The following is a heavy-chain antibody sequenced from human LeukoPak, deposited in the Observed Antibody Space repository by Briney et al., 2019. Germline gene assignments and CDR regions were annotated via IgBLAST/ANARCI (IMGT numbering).Heavy chain of an antibody. CDR1: GGSFSGYY. CDR2: INHSGST. Sequence: KTSETLSLXCAVYGGSFSGYYWSWSRQPPGKGLEWIGEINHSGSTNYNPSLKSRVTISVDTSKNQFSLKLSSVTAADTAVYYCARGGGDGYNSIDYWGQGTLVTVSS. J-gene: IGHJ4*02. CDR3: ARGGGDGYNSIDY. D-gene: IGHD5-24*01. V-gene: IGHV4-34*01.